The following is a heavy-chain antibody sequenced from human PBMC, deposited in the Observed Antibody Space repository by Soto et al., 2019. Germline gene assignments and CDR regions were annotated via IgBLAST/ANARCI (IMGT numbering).Heavy chain of an antibody. V-gene: IGHV4-34*01. J-gene: IGHJ4*02. CDR1: GGSFSGYY. CDR2: INHSGST. D-gene: IGHD3-22*01. Sequence: QVQLQQWGAGLLKPSETLSLTCAVYGGSFSGYYWSWIRQPPGKGLEWIGEINHSGSTNYNPSLKSRLTISVDTSKNQFSLKLSSVTAADTAVYYCARANSPYYPPRDYWGQGTLVTVSS. CDR3: ARANSPYYPPRDY.